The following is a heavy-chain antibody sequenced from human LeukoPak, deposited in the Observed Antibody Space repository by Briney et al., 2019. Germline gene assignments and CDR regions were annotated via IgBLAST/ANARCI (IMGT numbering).Heavy chain of an antibody. D-gene: IGHD2-2*01. CDR2: ISAYNGNT. V-gene: IGHV1-18*01. CDR3: ARDSAPVGVVVPAAIGFDY. Sequence: ASVKVSCKASGYTFTSYGISWVRQAPGQGLEWMGWISAYNGNTNYAQKFQGRVTITADESTSTAYMELSSLRSEDTAVYYCARDSAPVGVVVPAAIGFDYWGQGTLVTVSS. J-gene: IGHJ4*02. CDR1: GYTFTSYG.